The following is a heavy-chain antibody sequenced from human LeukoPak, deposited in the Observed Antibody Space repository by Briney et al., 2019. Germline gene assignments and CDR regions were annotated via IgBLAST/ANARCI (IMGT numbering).Heavy chain of an antibody. D-gene: IGHD3-16*01. Sequence: GGSLRLSCAASGFTFSSYSMNWVRRAPGKGLEWVSSISSSSSYIYYADSVKGRFTISRDNAKNSLYLQMNGLRAEDTAVYYCARDIRGEGFDAFDIWGQGTMVTVSS. V-gene: IGHV3-21*01. J-gene: IGHJ3*02. CDR2: ISSSSSYI. CDR3: ARDIRGEGFDAFDI. CDR1: GFTFSSYS.